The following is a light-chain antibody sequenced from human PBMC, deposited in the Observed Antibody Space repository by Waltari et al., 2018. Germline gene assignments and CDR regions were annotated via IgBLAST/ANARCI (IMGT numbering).Light chain of an antibody. CDR1: QSVLYKSDNKNY. CDR2: WAS. J-gene: IGKJ1*01. Sequence: DLVMTPSPDSLAVSLGERATIDCKSNQSVLYKSDNKNYLAWHQQKPGQPPRLLIYWASTRESGVPDRFSGSGSGTDFTLTISSLQAEDVAVYYCQQYYSSPRTFGQGTKVEIK. CDR3: QQYYSSPRT. V-gene: IGKV4-1*01.